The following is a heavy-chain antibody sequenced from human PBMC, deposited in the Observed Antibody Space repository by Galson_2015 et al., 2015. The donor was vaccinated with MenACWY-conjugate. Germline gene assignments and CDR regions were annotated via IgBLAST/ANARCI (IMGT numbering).Heavy chain of an antibody. J-gene: IGHJ4*02. Sequence: SLRLSCAASGFTFGDYLMSWFRQAPGKGLEWVAFIRSKAYGGTPEYAASVKGRFIVSRDNAKNSLYLQMNSLRPEDTAVYYCAREYCSSITCLFDYWGQGALVTVSS. V-gene: IGHV3-49*03. D-gene: IGHD2-2*01. CDR2: IRSKAYGGTP. CDR1: GFTFGDYL. CDR3: AREYCSSITCLFDY.